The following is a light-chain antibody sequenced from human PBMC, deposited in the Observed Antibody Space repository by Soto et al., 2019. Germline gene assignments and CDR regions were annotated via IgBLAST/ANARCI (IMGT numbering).Light chain of an antibody. CDR3: QQYSKWPIT. CDR2: GIS. V-gene: IGKV3-15*01. CDR1: QSVSSN. Sequence: EIVMTQSPGTLSLSPGETATLSCRASQSVSSNYLAWYQQKPGQAPRLLVYGISTRATDIPARFSGSGSGTEFTLTIGSLQSEDFAVYYCQQYSKWPITFGQGTRLEIK. J-gene: IGKJ5*01.